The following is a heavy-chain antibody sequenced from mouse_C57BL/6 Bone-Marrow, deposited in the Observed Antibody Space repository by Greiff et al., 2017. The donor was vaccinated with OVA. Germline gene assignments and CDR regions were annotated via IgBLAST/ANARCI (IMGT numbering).Heavy chain of an antibody. V-gene: IGHV1-43*01. CDR3: ANYYGSSY. CDR2: INPSTGGT. D-gene: IGHD1-1*01. Sequence: VQLKQSGPELVKPGASVKISCKASGYSFTGYYMHWVKQSSEKSLEWIGEINPSTGGTSYNQKFKGKATLTVDKSSSTAYMQLKRLTSEDSAVYYCANYYGSSYWGQGTTLTVSS. CDR1: GYSFTGYY. J-gene: IGHJ2*01.